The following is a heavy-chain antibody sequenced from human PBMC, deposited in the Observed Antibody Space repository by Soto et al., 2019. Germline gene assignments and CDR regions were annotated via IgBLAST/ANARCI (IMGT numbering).Heavy chain of an antibody. Sequence: LRLSCAASGFTFSSYGMHWVRQAPGKGLEWVAVIWYDGSNKYYADSVKGRFTISRDNSKNTLYLQMNSLRAEDTAVYYCARGYYDSSGYSYSDYWGQGTMVTVYS. CDR2: IWYDGSNK. D-gene: IGHD3-22*01. CDR3: ARGYYDSSGYSYSDY. V-gene: IGHV3-33*01. CDR1: GFTFSSYG. J-gene: IGHJ4*02.